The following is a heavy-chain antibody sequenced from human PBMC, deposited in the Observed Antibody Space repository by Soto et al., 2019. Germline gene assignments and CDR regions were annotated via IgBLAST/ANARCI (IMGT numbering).Heavy chain of an antibody. CDR1: GYTFTGYY. D-gene: IGHD3-16*02. Sequence: GASVKVSCKASGYTFTGYYMHWVRQAPGQGLEWMGWINPNSGGTNYAQKVQGRVTMTRDTSISTAYMELSRLRSDDTAVYYCARVRYYDYVWGRYRNWGQGTLVTVSS. CDR3: ARVRYYDYVWGRYRN. J-gene: IGHJ4*02. CDR2: INPNSGGT. V-gene: IGHV1-2*02.